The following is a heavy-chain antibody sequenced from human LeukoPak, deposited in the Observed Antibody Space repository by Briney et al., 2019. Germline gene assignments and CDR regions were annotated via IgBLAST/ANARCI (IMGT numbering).Heavy chain of an antibody. D-gene: IGHD6-19*01. CDR2: VHNVGST. CDR1: GVSTTNGIYY. V-gene: IGHV4-39*01. Sequence: SETLSLTCTVSGVSTTNGIYYWAWIPQSPGKGLEWIGSVHNVGSTYYNLSLRSRVTMSIDTSKNQFSLRLNSVTAADTAVYYCARHAEYNSGWHFYLDHWGQGILVTVSS. CDR3: ARHAEYNSGWHFYLDH. J-gene: IGHJ4*02.